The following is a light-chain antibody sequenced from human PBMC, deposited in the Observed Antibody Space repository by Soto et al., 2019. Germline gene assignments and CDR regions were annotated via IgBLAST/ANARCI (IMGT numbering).Light chain of an antibody. Sequence: EIVMTQSPATLSVSPGEGATLSCRASQSVSSNLAWYQQKPGQAPRLLIYGASTRAAGIPARCSGSGSGTEFPLTISGLQSEDFAVYYCQQYNDWPRAFGQGTKLEIK. V-gene: IGKV3-15*01. CDR2: GAS. CDR1: QSVSSN. CDR3: QQYNDWPRA. J-gene: IGKJ2*01.